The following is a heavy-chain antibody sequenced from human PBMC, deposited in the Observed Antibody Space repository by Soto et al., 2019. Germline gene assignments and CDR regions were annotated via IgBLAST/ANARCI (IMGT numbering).Heavy chain of an antibody. Sequence: PGGSLRLSCAASGFTFSSYAMSWVRQAPGKGLEWVSAISGSGGSTYYADSVKGRFTISRDNSKNTLYLQMNSLRAEDTAVFYCAKVRGSIVGAFDAFDIWGQGTMVTVPS. CDR3: AKVRGSIVGAFDAFDI. D-gene: IGHD1-26*01. V-gene: IGHV3-23*01. CDR2: ISGSGGST. CDR1: GFTFSSYA. J-gene: IGHJ3*02.